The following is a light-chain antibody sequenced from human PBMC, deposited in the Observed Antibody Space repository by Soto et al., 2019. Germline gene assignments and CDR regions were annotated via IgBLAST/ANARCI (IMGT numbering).Light chain of an antibody. CDR2: EVT. V-gene: IGLV2-14*01. J-gene: IGLJ2*01. Sequence: QSALTQPASVSGSPGQSITISCTGTSSDVGGYNFVSWYQQHPGKAHKLMIYEVTNRPSGVSNRFSGSMSGNTASLTISWLQAEDEADYYCSSYASSRDVFFCAGTKLTV. CDR3: SSYASSRDVF. CDR1: SSDVGGYNF.